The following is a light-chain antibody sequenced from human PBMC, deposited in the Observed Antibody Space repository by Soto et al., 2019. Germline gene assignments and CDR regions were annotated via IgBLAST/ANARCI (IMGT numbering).Light chain of an antibody. V-gene: IGKV1-33*01. J-gene: IGKJ4*01. Sequence: DIQMTQSPSSLSASVGDRVTITCQASQDITNYLNWYRQKPGKAPKLLIYDASNLHTGVPSRFSGGGSGTDFSFTISSLQPEDIATYYCAQYGNLPITFGGGTKVEIK. CDR3: AQYGNLPIT. CDR2: DAS. CDR1: QDITNY.